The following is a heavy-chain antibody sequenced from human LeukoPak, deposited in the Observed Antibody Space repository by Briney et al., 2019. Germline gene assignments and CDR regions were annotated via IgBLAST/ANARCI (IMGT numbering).Heavy chain of an antibody. V-gene: IGHV4-59*01. J-gene: IGHJ4*02. CDR2: MYYSGST. D-gene: IGHD3-16*02. Sequence: SETLSLTCTVSGGSISNNYWSWIRQPPGKALEWIGYMYYSGSTNYNPSRRSRVTISVDTSKNQFSLKLSSVTAADTAVYYCARVSYYDYVWGTYRRFLYYFDHWGQGTLVTVSS. CDR3: ARVSYYDYVWGTYRRFLYYFDH. CDR1: GGSISNNY.